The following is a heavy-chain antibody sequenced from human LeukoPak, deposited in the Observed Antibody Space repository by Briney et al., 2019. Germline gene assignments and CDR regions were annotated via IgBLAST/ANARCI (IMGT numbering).Heavy chain of an antibody. CDR3: ARTGNSSAFDY. D-gene: IGHD4-4*01. V-gene: IGHV4-34*01. CDR2: INHSGST. J-gene: IGHJ4*02. CDR1: GGSFSGYY. Sequence: SETLSLTCAVYGGSFSGYYWSWIRQPPGKGLEWIGEINHSGSTNYNPSLKSRVTISVDTSKNKFSLKLSSVTAADTAVYYCARTGNSSAFDYWGQGTLVTVSS.